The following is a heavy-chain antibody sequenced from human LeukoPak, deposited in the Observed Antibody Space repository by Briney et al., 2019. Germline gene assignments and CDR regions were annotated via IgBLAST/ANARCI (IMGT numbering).Heavy chain of an antibody. CDR1: GFTFSSYG. V-gene: IGHV3-30*02. D-gene: IGHD3-16*01. J-gene: IGHJ4*02. Sequence: GGSLRLSCAASGFTFSSYGMHWVRQAPGKGLEWVAFIRYDGSTKYYADSVKGRFTISRDNSKNTVFLQMNSLRAEDSAVYYCAKDYAVGSIDYWGQGTLVTVSS. CDR2: IRYDGSTK. CDR3: AKDYAVGSIDY.